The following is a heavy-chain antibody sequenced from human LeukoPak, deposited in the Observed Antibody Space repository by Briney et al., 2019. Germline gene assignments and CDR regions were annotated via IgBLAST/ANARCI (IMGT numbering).Heavy chain of an antibody. J-gene: IGHJ4*02. D-gene: IGHD1-1*01. CDR1: GGSFSGYY. CDR2: INHSGST. CDR3: ARGRGGTNFAS. Sequence: SETLSLTCAVYGGSFSGYYWSWIRQPPGKGLEWIGEINHSGSTNYNPSLKSRVTISVDTSKNQFSLKLSSVTAADTAVYYCARGRGGTNFASGAQGPLVTVPS. V-gene: IGHV4-34*01.